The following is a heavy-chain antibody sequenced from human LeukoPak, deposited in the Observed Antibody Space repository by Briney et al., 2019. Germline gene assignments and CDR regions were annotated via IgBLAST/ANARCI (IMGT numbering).Heavy chain of an antibody. D-gene: IGHD1-1*01. Sequence: GGSLRLSCVASGFTCSSEWMSWVRQAPGKGLEWVTNINQDGSQKYYEDSVKGRFTVSRDNAKNSLYLHMNGLRADDTAIYYCARGHDGKDCWGQGTLVTVSS. CDR3: ARGHDGKDC. CDR2: INQDGSQK. CDR1: GFTCSSEW. V-gene: IGHV3-7*01. J-gene: IGHJ4*02.